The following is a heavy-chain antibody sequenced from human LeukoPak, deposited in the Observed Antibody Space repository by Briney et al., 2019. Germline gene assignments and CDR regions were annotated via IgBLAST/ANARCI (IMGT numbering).Heavy chain of an antibody. D-gene: IGHD3-22*01. V-gene: IGHV4-34*01. J-gene: IGHJ4*02. Sequence: PSETLSLTCAVYGGSFSGYYWSWIRQPPGKGLEWIGEINHSGSTNYNPSLKSRVTISVDTSKNQFSLKLSSVTAADTAVYYCARDRGYYDSSGYLDYWGQGTLVTVSS. CDR1: GGSFSGYY. CDR2: INHSGST. CDR3: ARDRGYYDSSGYLDY.